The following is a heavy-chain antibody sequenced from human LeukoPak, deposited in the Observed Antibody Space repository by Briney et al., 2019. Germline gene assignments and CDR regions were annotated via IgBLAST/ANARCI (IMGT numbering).Heavy chain of an antibody. CDR2: ISDDVSNK. CDR1: GVTFISGA. V-gene: IGHV3-30*04. Sequence: GGSLRLSCAASGVTFISGAMHWGRQAPGKGLEWVALISDDVSNKYYADSVKGRFHIYRDYSQNTMYLQMNSLRAEDRAVFYCARGSGRGEYYYAREQYSRVDYWGQGTLVSVSS. D-gene: IGHD3-22*01. J-gene: IGHJ4*02. CDR3: ARGSGRGEYYYAREQYSRVDY.